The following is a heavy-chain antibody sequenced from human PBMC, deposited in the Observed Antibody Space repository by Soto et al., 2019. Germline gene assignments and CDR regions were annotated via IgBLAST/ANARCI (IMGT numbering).Heavy chain of an antibody. V-gene: IGHV3-72*01. CDR2: TRNKANSYTT. CDR3: ARVRGLAIAVAGEDYYYYYMDV. J-gene: IGHJ6*03. Sequence: PGGSLRLSCAASGFTFSDHYMDWVRQAPGKGLEWVGRTRNKANSYTTEYAASVKGRFTISRDDSKNSLYLQMNSLKTEDTAVYYCARVRGLAIAVAGEDYYYYYMDVWGKGTTVTVSS. CDR1: GFTFSDHY. D-gene: IGHD6-19*01.